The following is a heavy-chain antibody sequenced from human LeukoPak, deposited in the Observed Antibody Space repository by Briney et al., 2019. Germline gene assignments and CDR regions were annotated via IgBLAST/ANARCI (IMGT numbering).Heavy chain of an antibody. V-gene: IGHV3-21*01. CDR2: ISSSSSYI. Sequence: TGGSLRLSCAASGFTFSSYSMNWVRQAPGKGLEWVSSISSSSSYIYYADSVKGRFTISRDNAKNSLYLQMNSLRAEDTAVYYCARDGGVYYDSSGYCDYWGQGTLVTVSS. D-gene: IGHD3-22*01. CDR1: GFTFSSYS. CDR3: ARDGGVYYDSSGYCDY. J-gene: IGHJ4*02.